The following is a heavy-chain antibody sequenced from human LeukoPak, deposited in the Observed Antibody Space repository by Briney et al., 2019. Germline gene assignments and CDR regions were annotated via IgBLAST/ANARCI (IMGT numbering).Heavy chain of an antibody. CDR3: ARVLGPYYYGSGSYYNLNWFDP. Sequence: PSETLSLTCTVSGGSISSSSYYWGWIRQPPGKGLEWIGSIYCSGSTYYNPSLKSRVTISVDTSKNQFSLKLSSVTAADTAVYYCARVLGPYYYGSGSYYNLNWFDPWGQGTLVTVSS. V-gene: IGHV4-39*07. CDR2: IYCSGST. J-gene: IGHJ5*02. D-gene: IGHD3-10*01. CDR1: GGSISSSSYY.